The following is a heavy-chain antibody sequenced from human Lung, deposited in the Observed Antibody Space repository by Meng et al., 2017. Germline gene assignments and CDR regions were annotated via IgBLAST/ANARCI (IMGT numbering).Heavy chain of an antibody. V-gene: IGHV4-4*02. D-gene: IGHD3-10*01. J-gene: IGHJ5*02. CDR3: ARGSITMVRGVSVFDP. CDR2: IYHSGST. CDR1: GGSISSSNW. Sequence: GQVQEPGAGLVKPSGTLSLTCAVSGGSISSSNWWSWVRQPPGKGLEWIGEIYHSGSTNYNPSLKSRVTISVDKSKNQFSLKLSSVTAADTAVYYCARGSITMVRGVSVFDPWGQGTLVTVSS.